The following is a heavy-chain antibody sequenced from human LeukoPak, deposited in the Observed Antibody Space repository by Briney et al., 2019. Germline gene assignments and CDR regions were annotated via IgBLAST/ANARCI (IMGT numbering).Heavy chain of an antibody. CDR3: ARYPCNANCRGGFDP. J-gene: IGHJ5*02. V-gene: IGHV4-4*09. Sequence: PSEALCLTSTVPRGSISSYSWCSTRRHPGKGLEWIGYIYTSGSTNYNPSLQSGVTISVDTSRNQCSLRLSSGTAADTAMYYCARYPCNANCRGGFDPWGPGTLVTVSS. D-gene: IGHD1-1*01. CDR2: IYTSGST. CDR1: RGSISSYS.